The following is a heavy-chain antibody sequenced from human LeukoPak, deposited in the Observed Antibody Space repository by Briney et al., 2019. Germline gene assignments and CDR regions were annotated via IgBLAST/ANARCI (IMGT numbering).Heavy chain of an antibody. D-gene: IGHD2-15*01. J-gene: IGHJ6*02. Sequence: KPGGSLRLSCAASGFTLSDYHMSWIRQAPGKGLEWISYISSRNTYTKYADSVKGRLTISRDNAKNSLYLQMNSLRAEDTAVYYCLRGSPYYGMDVWGQGTTVTVSS. CDR2: ISSRNTYT. CDR3: LRGSPYYGMDV. CDR1: GFTLSDYH. V-gene: IGHV3-11*06.